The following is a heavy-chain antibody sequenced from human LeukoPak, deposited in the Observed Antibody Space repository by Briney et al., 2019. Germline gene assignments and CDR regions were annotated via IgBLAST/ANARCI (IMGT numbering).Heavy chain of an antibody. CDR2: IYSGGGT. Sequence: GSLRLSCAASGFNVSSKYMSWVRQAPGKGLEWVSVIYSGGGTYYAGSVKGKFTMSRDNSKNTVYLQMNSLRVEDTAVYYCAGGPPYSSSWYYFDYWGQGTLVTVSS. D-gene: IGHD6-13*01. CDR1: GFNVSSKY. J-gene: IGHJ4*02. V-gene: IGHV3-66*01. CDR3: AGGPPYSSSWYYFDY.